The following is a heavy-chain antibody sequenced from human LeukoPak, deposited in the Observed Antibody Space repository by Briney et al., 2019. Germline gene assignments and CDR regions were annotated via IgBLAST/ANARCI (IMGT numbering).Heavy chain of an antibody. V-gene: IGHV3-53*01. CDR2: IYSGGST. D-gene: IGHD3-22*01. CDR3: ARDGGDYYDSSGYSYDY. CDR1: GFTVSSNY. J-gene: IGHJ4*02. Sequence: PGGSLRLSCAASGFTVSSNYMSWVRQAPGKGLEWVSVIYSGGSTYYADSVKGRFTISRDNSKNTLYLQMNSLRAEDTAVYYCARDGGDYYDSSGYSYDYWGQGTLVTVSS.